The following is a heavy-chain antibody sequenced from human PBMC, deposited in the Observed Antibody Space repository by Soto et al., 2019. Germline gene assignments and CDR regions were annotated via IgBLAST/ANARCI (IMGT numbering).Heavy chain of an antibody. V-gene: IGHV3-30*18. CDR2: ISYDGSNK. CDR3: AKDLGYDYIWGSNFYYMDV. CDR1: GLTFSSYG. D-gene: IGHD3-16*01. J-gene: IGHJ6*03. Sequence: QVQLVESGGGVVQPGRPLRLSCAASGLTFSSYGMHWVRQAPGKGLEWVAVISYDGSNKYYADSVKGRFTISRDNSKNTLYLQMNSLRAEDTAVYYCAKDLGYDYIWGSNFYYMDVWGKGTTVTVSS.